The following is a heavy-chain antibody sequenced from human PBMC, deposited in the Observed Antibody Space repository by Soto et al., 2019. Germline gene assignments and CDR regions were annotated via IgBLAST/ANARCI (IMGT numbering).Heavy chain of an antibody. CDR1: GFPFSSYA. CDR2: ISGSGGST. J-gene: IGHJ3*02. D-gene: IGHD2-15*01. V-gene: IGHV3-23*01. CDR3: ATVRPGYCSGGSSADAFDI. Sequence: GGSLRLSCAASGFPFSSYAMSWVRQSPGKGLEWVSSISGSGGSTYYADSVKGRFTISRDNSKNTLYLQMNSLRAEDTAVYYCATVRPGYCSGGSSADAFDISGKGKMFTVSS.